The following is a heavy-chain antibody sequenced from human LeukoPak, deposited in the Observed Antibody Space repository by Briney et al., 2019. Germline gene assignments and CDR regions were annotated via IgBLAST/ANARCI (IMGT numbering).Heavy chain of an antibody. CDR1: GFTFSSYA. CDR2: ISYDGSNK. V-gene: IGHV3-30-3*01. J-gene: IGHJ4*02. D-gene: IGHD6-25*01. Sequence: GGSLRLSCAASGFTFSSYAMHWVRQAPGKGLEWVAVISYDGSNKYYADSVKGRFTISRDNSKNTLYLQMNSLRAEDTAVYYCASRRIAASDYWGQGTLVTVSP. CDR3: ASRRIAASDY.